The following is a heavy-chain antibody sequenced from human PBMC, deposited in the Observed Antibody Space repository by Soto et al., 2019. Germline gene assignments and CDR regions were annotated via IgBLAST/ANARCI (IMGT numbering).Heavy chain of an antibody. CDR1: GFTFSSYS. CDR2: ISSSSSYI. D-gene: IGHD6-19*01. Sequence: EVQLVESGGGLVKPGGSLRLSCAASGFTFSSYSMNWVRQPPGKGLAWVSSISSSSSYIYYADSVKGRFTISRDNAKNSLYLQMNSLRAEDTAVYYWARDVGYSSGWSRRRPFAYWGQGTLVTVSS. V-gene: IGHV3-21*01. J-gene: IGHJ4*02. CDR3: ARDVGYSSGWSRRRPFAY.